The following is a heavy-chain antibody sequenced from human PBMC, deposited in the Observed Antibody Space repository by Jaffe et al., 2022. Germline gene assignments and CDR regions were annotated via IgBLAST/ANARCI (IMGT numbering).Heavy chain of an antibody. J-gene: IGHJ5*02. V-gene: IGHV4-39*01. CDR3: ARLKYYDFWSGYYENWFDP. Sequence: QLQLQESGPGLVKPSETLSLTCTVSGGSISSSSYYWGWIRQPPGKGLEWIGSIYYSGSTYYNPSLKSRVTISVDTSKNQFSLKLSSVTAADTAVYYCARLKYYDFWSGYYENWFDPWGQGTLVTVSS. D-gene: IGHD3-3*01. CDR2: IYYSGST. CDR1: GGSISSSSYY.